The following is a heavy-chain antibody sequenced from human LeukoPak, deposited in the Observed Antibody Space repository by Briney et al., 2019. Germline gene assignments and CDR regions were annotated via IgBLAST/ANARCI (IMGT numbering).Heavy chain of an antibody. V-gene: IGHV4-59*01. J-gene: IGHJ6*03. CDR3: ARAPGNDYYPYYYMDV. CDR2: IYYSGST. D-gene: IGHD4/OR15-4a*01. Sequence: SETLSLTCTVSGGSISSYYWSWLRQPPGKGREWIGYIYYSGSTNYNPSLKSRVTISVDTSKNQFSLKVSSVTAADTAVYYCARAPGNDYYPYYYMDVWGKGTTVTVSS. CDR1: GGSISSYY.